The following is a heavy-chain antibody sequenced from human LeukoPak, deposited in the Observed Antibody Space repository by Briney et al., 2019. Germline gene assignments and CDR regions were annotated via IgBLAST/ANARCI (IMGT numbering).Heavy chain of an antibody. CDR2: IYYSGST. Sequence: SETLSLTCTVSGGSISSHYWSWIRQPPGKGLEWIGYIYYSGSTNYNPSLKSRVTISVDTSKNQFSLKLSSVTAADTVVYYCARAQGFYCSSTSCYTGAGWFDPWGQGTLVTVSS. J-gene: IGHJ5*02. V-gene: IGHV4-59*11. D-gene: IGHD2-2*02. CDR1: GGSISSHY. CDR3: ARAQGFYCSSTSCYTGAGWFDP.